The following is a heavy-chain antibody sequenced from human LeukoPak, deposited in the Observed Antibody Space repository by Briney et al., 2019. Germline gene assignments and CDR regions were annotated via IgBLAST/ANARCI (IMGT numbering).Heavy chain of an antibody. CDR3: AKSRYYGSGSYSYGMDV. Sequence: GGSLRLSCAASGFTFDDYAMHWVRQAPGKGLEWVSLISGDGGSTYYAGSVKGRFTISRDNSKNSLYLQMNSLRTEDTALYYCAKSRYYGSGSYSYGMDVWGQGTTVTVSS. CDR1: GFTFDDYA. CDR2: ISGDGGST. J-gene: IGHJ6*02. D-gene: IGHD3-10*01. V-gene: IGHV3-43*02.